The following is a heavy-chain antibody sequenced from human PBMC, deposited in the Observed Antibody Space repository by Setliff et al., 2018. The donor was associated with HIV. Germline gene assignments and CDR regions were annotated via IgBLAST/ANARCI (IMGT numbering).Heavy chain of an antibody. J-gene: IGHJ4*02. V-gene: IGHV1-3*01. D-gene: IGHD5-12*01. CDR3: SRVDENGPYSGYDWETFDY. CDR1: GYTFTKYA. Sequence: GASVKVSCKASGYTFTKYAMHWVRQAPRQGLAWMGWINAGNGNTKYSQKFQGRVTITRDTSASTVYMVLNRLKSEDTAVYYCSRVDENGPYSGYDWETFDYWGQGTLVTVSS. CDR2: INAGNGNT.